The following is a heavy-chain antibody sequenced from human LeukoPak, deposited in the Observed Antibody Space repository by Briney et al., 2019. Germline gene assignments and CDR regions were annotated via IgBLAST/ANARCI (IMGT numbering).Heavy chain of an antibody. Sequence: PGGSLRLSCAAVGFTFDNYAMIWVRQAPGKGLEWVSAIGASGGTTYYADSVRGRFTMSRDSSKSTLYLQLNTLRAEDTAEYYCARILSSGAFDYWGQGTLVTVSS. CDR1: GFTFDNYA. CDR2: IGASGGTT. D-gene: IGHD2/OR15-2a*01. V-gene: IGHV3-23*01. J-gene: IGHJ4*02. CDR3: ARILSSGAFDY.